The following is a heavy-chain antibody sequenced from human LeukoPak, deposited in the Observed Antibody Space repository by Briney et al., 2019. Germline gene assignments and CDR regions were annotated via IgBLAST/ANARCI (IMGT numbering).Heavy chain of an antibody. CDR3: ARGYYDNSGYYFPFDY. V-gene: IGHV3-11*06. CDR2: IRSSSSYT. D-gene: IGHD3-22*01. Sequence: GGSLRLSCAASGVTFSDYYMSWIRQAPGKGLEWVSYIRSSSSYTNYADSVKGRFTISRDNAKNSLYLQMNSLRAEDTAVYYCARGYYDNSGYYFPFDYWGQGTLVTVSS. J-gene: IGHJ4*02. CDR1: GVTFSDYY.